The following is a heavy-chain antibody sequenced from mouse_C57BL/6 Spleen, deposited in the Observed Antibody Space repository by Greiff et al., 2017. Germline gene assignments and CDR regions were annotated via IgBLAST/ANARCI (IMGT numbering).Heavy chain of an antibody. V-gene: IGHV1-61*01. Sequence: QVQLQQPGAELVRPGSSVKLSCKASGYTFTSYWMDWVKQRPGQGLEWIGNIYPSDSETHYNQKFKDKATLTADKSSSTAYMQLSSLTSEDSAVYYCARTPTTGRGFAYWGQGTLVTVSA. CDR2: IYPSDSET. J-gene: IGHJ3*01. CDR3: ARTPTTGRGFAY. D-gene: IGHD1-1*01. CDR1: GYTFTSYW.